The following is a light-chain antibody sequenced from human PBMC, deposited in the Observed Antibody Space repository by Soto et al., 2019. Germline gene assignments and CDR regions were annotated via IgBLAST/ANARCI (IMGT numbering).Light chain of an antibody. V-gene: IGKV3-15*01. Sequence: EILLTQSPAPLSLSPGERVTLSCGASQSITSTSIAWYQQKPGQSPRLLIYGASSRATGVPVRFSGSGSGVAFTLTISGLQSEDFAVYHCQQYNQWPGTFGQGTKVDIK. J-gene: IGKJ1*01. CDR1: QSITST. CDR2: GAS. CDR3: QQYNQWPGT.